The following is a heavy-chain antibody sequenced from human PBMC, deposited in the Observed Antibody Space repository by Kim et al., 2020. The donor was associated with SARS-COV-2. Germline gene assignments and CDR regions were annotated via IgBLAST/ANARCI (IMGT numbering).Heavy chain of an antibody. J-gene: IGHJ4*02. V-gene: IGHV1-18*04. Sequence: ASVKVSCKACGYMFTSYGFSWVRQAPGQGLECLGWISARDGGTKYGQKVQGRVIMTTDTSTNTAYMELWSLRSDDTAMYYCARGAYGDVSFDYWGQGTLVTVSS. CDR3: ARGAYGDVSFDY. D-gene: IGHD4-17*01. CDR1: GYMFTSYG. CDR2: ISARDGGT.